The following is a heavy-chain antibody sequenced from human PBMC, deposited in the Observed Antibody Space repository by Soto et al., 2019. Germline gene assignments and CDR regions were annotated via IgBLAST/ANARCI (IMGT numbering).Heavy chain of an antibody. J-gene: IGHJ5*02. CDR2: FIPIFVSA. D-gene: IGHD2-21*01. V-gene: IGHV1-69*01. Sequence: QLHLVQSGAEVKKAGSSVKVSCKASGGTVSSYAITWVRQAPGKGLEWMGVFIPIFVSAHYAPKFQGRITITADESTSTAYMELSGLTSEDTAIYYCARAPVDNVISDSWGQGTLVTVSS. CDR1: GGTVSSYA. CDR3: ARAPVDNVISDS.